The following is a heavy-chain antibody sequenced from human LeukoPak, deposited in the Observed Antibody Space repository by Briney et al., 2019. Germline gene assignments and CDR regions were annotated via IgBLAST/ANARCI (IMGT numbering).Heavy chain of an antibody. CDR2: VSYDGSWD. CDR1: GFTFTNYA. D-gene: IGHD3-16*02. CDR3: TREERGYIPAF. J-gene: IGHJ4*02. V-gene: IGHV3-30*01. Sequence: GGSLRLSCAASGFTFTNYAMHWVRQTPGKGLEWVAFVSYDGSWDSYSDSVKGRFTISRDASKNTLYLQMNSLRAEDTAVYYGTREERGYIPAFWGQGTLVSVSS.